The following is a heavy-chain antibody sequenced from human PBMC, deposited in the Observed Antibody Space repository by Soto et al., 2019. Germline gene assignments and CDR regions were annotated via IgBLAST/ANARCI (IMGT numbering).Heavy chain of an antibody. J-gene: IGHJ6*02. D-gene: IGHD3-3*01. V-gene: IGHV1-24*01. CDR3: ARGLVPDYDFWSGYGDYRNYYGMDV. Sequence: ASVKVSCKVSGYTLTELSMHWVRQAPGKGLEWMGGFDPEDGETIYAQKFQGRVTMTEDTSTDTAYMELSSLRSEDTAVYYCARGLVPDYDFWSGYGDYRNYYGMDVWGQGTTVTVSS. CDR1: GYTLTELS. CDR2: FDPEDGET.